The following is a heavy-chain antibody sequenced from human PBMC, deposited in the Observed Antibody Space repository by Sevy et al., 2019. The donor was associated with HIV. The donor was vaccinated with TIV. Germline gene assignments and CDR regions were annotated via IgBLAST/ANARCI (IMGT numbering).Heavy chain of an antibody. CDR2: MNPNSGNT. D-gene: IGHD6-13*01. V-gene: IGHV1-8*01. J-gene: IGHJ3*02. CDR1: GYTFTSYD. Sequence: ASVKVSCKASGYTFTSYDINWVRQATGQGLEWMGWMNPNSGNTGYAQKFQGRVTMTRNTSISTAYMELSSLRSEDTAMYYCAGTPPHYSSSWYLAADAFDIWGQGTMVTVSS. CDR3: AGTPPHYSSSWYLAADAFDI.